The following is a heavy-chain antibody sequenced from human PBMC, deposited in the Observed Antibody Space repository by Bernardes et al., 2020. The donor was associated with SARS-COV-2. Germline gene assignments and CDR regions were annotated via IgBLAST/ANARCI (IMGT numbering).Heavy chain of an antibody. D-gene: IGHD3-16*01. J-gene: IGHJ4*02. CDR3: ARHFLLGDRRFDS. V-gene: IGHV4-39*01. CDR1: GGSISSRSYF. CDR2: IYYTGNT. Sequence: SETLSLTCTVSGGSISSRSYFWGWNRQSPGKGLEWIGSIYYTGNTYHNPSLKTRVTMSVDTSKNQFSLKLTSVTAADTAVYYCARHFLLGDRRFDSWGQGTLVTVSS.